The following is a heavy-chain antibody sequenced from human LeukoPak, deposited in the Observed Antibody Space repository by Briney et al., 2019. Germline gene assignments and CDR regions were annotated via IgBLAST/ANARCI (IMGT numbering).Heavy chain of an antibody. V-gene: IGHV4-34*01. Sequence: PSETLSLTCAVYGGSFSGYYWSWIRQPPGKGLEWIGEINHSGSTNYNPSLKSRVTISVDTSKNQFSLKLSSVTAADTAVYYCARGSTSGHWGQGTLVTVSS. J-gene: IGHJ4*02. D-gene: IGHD3-10*01. CDR3: ARGSTSGH. CDR2: INHSGST. CDR1: GGSFSGYY.